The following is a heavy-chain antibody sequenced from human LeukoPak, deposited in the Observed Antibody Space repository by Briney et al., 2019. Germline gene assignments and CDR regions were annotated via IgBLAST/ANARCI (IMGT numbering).Heavy chain of an antibody. CDR3: ARYSVSYYYFDY. Sequence: ESGPTLVNPTQTLTLTCTFSGFSLSTSGMCVSWIRQPPGKALEWLARIDWDDDKYYSTSLKTRLTISKDTSKNQVVLTMTNMDPVDTATYYCARYSVSYYYFDYWGQGTLVTVPS. CDR1: GFSLSTSGMC. V-gene: IGHV2-70*11. D-gene: IGHD1-26*01. CDR2: IDWDDDK. J-gene: IGHJ4*02.